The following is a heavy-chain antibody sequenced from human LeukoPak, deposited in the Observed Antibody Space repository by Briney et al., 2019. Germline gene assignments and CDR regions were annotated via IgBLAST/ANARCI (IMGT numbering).Heavy chain of an antibody. J-gene: IGHJ4*02. D-gene: IGHD4-17*01. V-gene: IGHV3-7*01. CDR3: ARTRCYFDY. CDR2: IKEDGSEK. Sequence: PGGSLRLSCAASGFTFSRNYMSWVRQAPGKGLEWVANIKEDGSEKYCVDSVKGRFTISRDNAKNSLYLQMNSLRAEDTGVYYCARTRCYFDYWGQGTLVTVSS. CDR1: GFTFSRNY.